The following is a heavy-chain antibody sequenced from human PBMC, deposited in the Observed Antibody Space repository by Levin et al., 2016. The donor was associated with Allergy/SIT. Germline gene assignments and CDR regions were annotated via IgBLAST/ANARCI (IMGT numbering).Heavy chain of an antibody. D-gene: IGHD3-10*01. J-gene: IGHJ6*02. Sequence: VRQAPGKGLEWVANIKQDGSEKYYVDSVKGRFTISRDNAKNSLYLQMNSLRDEDTAVYYCARRYYYGSGSFTSYYYGMDVWGQGTTVTVSS. CDR2: IKQDGSEK. V-gene: IGHV3-7*01. CDR3: ARRYYYGSGSFTSYYYGMDV.